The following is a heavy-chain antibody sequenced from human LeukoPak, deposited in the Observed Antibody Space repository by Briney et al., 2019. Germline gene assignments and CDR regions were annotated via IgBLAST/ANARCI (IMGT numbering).Heavy chain of an antibody. CDR3: ARDYFETSGSVYHFYGLDV. CDR1: GYTFTSYD. CDR2: MNPNSGKT. D-gene: IGHD3-22*01. V-gene: IGHV1-8*01. J-gene: IGHJ6*02. Sequence: ASVKLSCKASGYTFTSYDINWVRQAPGQGLEWMGWMNPNSGKTGYAQSFQGRVTMTRDTSTDTAYMELNSLRSEDTAVYYCARDYFETSGSVYHFYGLDVWGLGTTVTVSS.